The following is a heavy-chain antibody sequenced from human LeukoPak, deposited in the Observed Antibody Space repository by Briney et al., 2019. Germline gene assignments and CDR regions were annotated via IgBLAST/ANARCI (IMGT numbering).Heavy chain of an antibody. V-gene: IGHV3-48*01. J-gene: IGHJ4*02. CDR3: AREDDLWSGPNYFDY. CDR1: GFTFSSYS. CDR2: ISSSSTI. Sequence: PGGSLRLSCAASGFTFSSYSMNWVRQAPGKGLEWVSYISSSSTIYYADSVKGRFTVSRDNAKNSLYLQMNSLRAEDTAVYYCAREDDLWSGPNYFDYWGQGTLVTVSS. D-gene: IGHD3-3*01.